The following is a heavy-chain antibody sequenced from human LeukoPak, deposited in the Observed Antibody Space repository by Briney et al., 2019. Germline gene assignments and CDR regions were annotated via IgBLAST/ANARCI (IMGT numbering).Heavy chain of an antibody. J-gene: IGHJ4*02. CDR1: GEPFNGYY. CDR3: ARVLKRDAALPFDY. D-gene: IGHD3-9*01. CDR2: INHSGST. Sequence: SETLSLTCAVYGEPFNGYYWNWIRQSPGKGLEWIGEINHSGSTNYNPSLRSRVTISVDTSKNQFSLKLSSVTAADTAVYYCARVLKRDAALPFDYWGQGTLVTVSS. V-gene: IGHV4-34*01.